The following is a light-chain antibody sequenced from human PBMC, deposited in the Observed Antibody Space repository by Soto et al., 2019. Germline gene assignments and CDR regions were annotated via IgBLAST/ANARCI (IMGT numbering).Light chain of an antibody. V-gene: IGKV3-20*01. J-gene: IGKJ2*01. CDR1: QSVSSSY. Sequence: EIVLTQSPGTLSLSPGERATLSCRASQSVSSSYLAWYQQKPGQAPRLLIYGASSRATGIPDRFSGSGSGTDFTLTISRLEPEDVAVYYCQQYGSSRYTFGQGTNLEIK. CDR2: GAS. CDR3: QQYGSSRYT.